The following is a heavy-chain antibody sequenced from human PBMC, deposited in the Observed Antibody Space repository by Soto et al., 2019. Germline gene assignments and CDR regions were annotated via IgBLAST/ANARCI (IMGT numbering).Heavy chain of an antibody. CDR3: ARAAQIYYYDSSGYSSFDY. V-gene: IGHV3-30-3*01. D-gene: IGHD3-22*01. CDR1: GFTFSSYA. Sequence: QVQLVESGGGVVQPGRSLRLSCAASGFTFSSYAMHWVRQAPGKGLEWVALISYDGSNKYYADSVKGRFTISRDNSKNTLYLQMNSLRTEDTAVYYCARAAQIYYYDSSGYSSFDYWGQGTLVTVSS. CDR2: ISYDGSNK. J-gene: IGHJ4*02.